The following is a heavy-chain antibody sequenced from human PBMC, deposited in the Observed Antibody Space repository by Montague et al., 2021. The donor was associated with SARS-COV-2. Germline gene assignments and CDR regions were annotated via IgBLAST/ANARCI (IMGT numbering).Heavy chain of an antibody. CDR3: ARGLMSGSYYLGLDY. Sequence: CAISGDSVSSNNAAWNWIRQSPSRGLEWLGRANYRSKWHYDYAVSVKSRILIIPNTSENQFSLQLSSVTAADTAVYYCARGLMSGSYYLGLDYWGQGTLVTVSS. CDR2: ANYRSKWHY. D-gene: IGHD1-26*01. J-gene: IGHJ4*02. CDR1: GDSVSSNNAA. V-gene: IGHV6-1*01.